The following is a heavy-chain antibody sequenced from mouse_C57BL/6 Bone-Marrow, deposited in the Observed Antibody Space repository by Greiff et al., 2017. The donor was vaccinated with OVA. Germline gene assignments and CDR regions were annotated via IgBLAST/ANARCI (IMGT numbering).Heavy chain of an antibody. CDR3: ARERLGYYGSSYYAMDY. V-gene: IGHV3-3*01. Sequence: EVQLQQSGPSLVRPSQTLSLTCTVTGFSINSDCYWIWIRQFPGNKLEYIGYTFYSGITYYNPSLESRTYITRDTSKNQFSLKLSSVTTEDTATYYCARERLGYYGSSYYAMDYWGQGTSVTVSS. D-gene: IGHD1-1*01. CDR2: TFYSGIT. CDR1: GFSINSDCY. J-gene: IGHJ4*01.